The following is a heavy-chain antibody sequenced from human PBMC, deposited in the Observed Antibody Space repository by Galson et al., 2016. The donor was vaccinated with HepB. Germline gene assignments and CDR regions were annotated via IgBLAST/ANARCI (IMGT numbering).Heavy chain of an antibody. CDR2: FYYTDDT. J-gene: IGHJ6*03. CDR1: GASISGTEYY. V-gene: IGHV4-39*01. CDR3: ATGIVVAGKMYYYYMDV. Sequence: SETLSLTCTVSGASISGTEYYWGWIRQPPGGGLEWIGSFYYTDDTYYNPSLKSRVALSVDRSKNQFSPRLDSVTAADTGVYYCATGIVVAGKMYYYYMDVWGKGTTVTVSS. D-gene: IGHD6-19*01.